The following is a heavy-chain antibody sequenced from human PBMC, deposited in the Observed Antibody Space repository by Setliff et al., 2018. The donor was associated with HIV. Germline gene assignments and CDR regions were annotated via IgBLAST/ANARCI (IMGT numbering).Heavy chain of an antibody. CDR1: GGSFSGYF. J-gene: IGHJ2*01. Sequence: PSETLSLTCAVSGGSFSGYFWSWIRQTPGKGPEWIGEINHSGSTNYNPSLKSRITMSIDTSKNRFSLKMTSVTAADTAVYYCAGTGEYYYDHWYFDVWGRGTLVTVS. CDR2: INHSGST. CDR3: AGTGEYYYDHWYFDV. V-gene: IGHV4-34*01. D-gene: IGHD3-22*01.